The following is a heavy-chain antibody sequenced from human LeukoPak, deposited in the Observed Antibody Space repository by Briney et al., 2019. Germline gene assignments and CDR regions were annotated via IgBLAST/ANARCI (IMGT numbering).Heavy chain of an antibody. V-gene: IGHV3-7*01. CDR3: ARAHYDYVWGSYRYYFDY. D-gene: IGHD3-16*02. Sequence: GGSLRLSCAASGFTFSSYWMSWVRQAPGKGLEWVANIKQDGSEKYYVDSVKGRFTISRDNAKNSLYLQMNSLRAEDTAVYYCARAHYDYVWGSYRYYFDYWGQGTLVTVSS. CDR1: GFTFSSYW. J-gene: IGHJ4*02. CDR2: IKQDGSEK.